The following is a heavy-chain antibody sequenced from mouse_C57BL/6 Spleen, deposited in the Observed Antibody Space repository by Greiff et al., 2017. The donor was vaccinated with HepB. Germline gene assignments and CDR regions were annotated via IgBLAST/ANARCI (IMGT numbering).Heavy chain of an antibody. CDR2: INPNNGGT. CDR3: ARTGLYYGDC. D-gene: IGHD4-1*01. CDR1: GYTFTDYN. Sequence: EVQLQQSGPELVKPGASVKMSCKASGYTFTDYNMHWVKQSHGKSLEWIGYINPNNGGTSYNQKFKGKATLTGNKSSSTAYMERRSLTSEDSAVYCCARTGLYYGDCWGQGTTLTVAS. J-gene: IGHJ2*01. V-gene: IGHV1-22*01.